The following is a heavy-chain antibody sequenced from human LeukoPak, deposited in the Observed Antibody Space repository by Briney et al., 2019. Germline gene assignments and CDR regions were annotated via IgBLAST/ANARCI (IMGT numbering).Heavy chain of an antibody. D-gene: IGHD5-18*01. CDR2: ISGSGGTT. CDR1: AFTFSSYA. CDR3: AAGQWIQLWFGDY. J-gene: IGHJ4*02. Sequence: PGGSLRLSCAASAFTFSSYAMSWVRQAPGMGLEWVSAISGSGGTTYYADSVKGRFTISRDNSKNTLYLQMNSLRAEDTAVYYCAAGQWIQLWFGDYWGQGTLVTVSS. V-gene: IGHV3-23*01.